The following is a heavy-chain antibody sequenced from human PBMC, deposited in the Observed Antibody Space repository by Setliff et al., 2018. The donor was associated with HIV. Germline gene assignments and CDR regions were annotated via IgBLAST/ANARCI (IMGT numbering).Heavy chain of an antibody. D-gene: IGHD1-26*01. CDR2: IKEDGTAR. Sequence: PGGSLRLSCAGSGFTFNNFWMAWVRQAPGKGLEWVANIKEDGTARYYVDSVEGRFTISRDNAKNSLYLQMNSLRAEDTAIYYCALLWPFDYWGQGTQVTVSS. V-gene: IGHV3-7*03. CDR3: ALLWPFDY. CDR1: GFTFNNFW. J-gene: IGHJ4*02.